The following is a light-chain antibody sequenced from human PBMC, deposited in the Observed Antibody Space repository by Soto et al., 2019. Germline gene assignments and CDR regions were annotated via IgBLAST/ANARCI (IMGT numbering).Light chain of an antibody. J-gene: IGLJ1*01. V-gene: IGLV2-14*01. CDR2: EVS. Sequence: QSSMTHPASLSGSPGQSITISCTGTSSDVGGYNYVSWNQQHPGKAPKLIIYEVSNRPSGVSNRFSGSKSGDTASLTISGLHSEDEADYYCSSYTTTNTYVFGTGTKVTVL. CDR1: SSDVGGYNY. CDR3: SSYTTTNTYV.